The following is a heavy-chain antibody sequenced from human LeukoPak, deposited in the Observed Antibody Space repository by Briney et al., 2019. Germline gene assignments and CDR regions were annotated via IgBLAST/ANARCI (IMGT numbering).Heavy chain of an antibody. V-gene: IGHV3-23*01. CDR1: GFTFSNYA. D-gene: IGHD1-26*01. CDR3: ARDYESGTYFDY. CDR2: ISNTGGST. Sequence: PGGSLRLSCVASGFTFSNYAMSWVRQAPGKGLEWVSAISNTGGSTYYADSVKGRFTISRDNSKNTVYLQVNSLRAEDTALYYCARDYESGTYFDYWGQGTLVTVSS. J-gene: IGHJ4*02.